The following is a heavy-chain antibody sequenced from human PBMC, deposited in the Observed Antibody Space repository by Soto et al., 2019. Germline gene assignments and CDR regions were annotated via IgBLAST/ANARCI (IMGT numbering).Heavy chain of an antibody. CDR1: GGTFSSYT. V-gene: IGHV1-69*08. D-gene: IGHD3-10*01. CDR3: ARDRITMVRGVIISWYFDL. Sequence: QVQLVQSGAEVKKPGSSVKVSCKASGGTFSSYTISWVRQAPGQGLEWMGRIIPILGIANYAQKFQGRVKITADKSTSTAYMELSSLRSEDTAVYYCARDRITMVRGVIISWYFDLWGRGTLVTVSS. J-gene: IGHJ2*01. CDR2: IIPILGIA.